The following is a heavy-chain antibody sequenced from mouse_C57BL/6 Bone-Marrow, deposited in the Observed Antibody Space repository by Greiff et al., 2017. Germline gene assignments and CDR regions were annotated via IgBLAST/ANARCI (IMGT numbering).Heavy chain of an antibody. CDR3: ARYALYGNYDY. V-gene: IGHV1-63*01. Sequence: VKLQQSGAELVRPGTSVKMSCKASGYTFTNYWIGWAKQRPGHGLEWIGDIYPGGGYTNYNEKFKGKATLTADKSSSTAYMQISSLTSEDSDIYYCARYALYGNYDYWGQGTTLTVSS. J-gene: IGHJ2*01. CDR2: IYPGGGYT. D-gene: IGHD2-1*01. CDR1: GYTFTNYW.